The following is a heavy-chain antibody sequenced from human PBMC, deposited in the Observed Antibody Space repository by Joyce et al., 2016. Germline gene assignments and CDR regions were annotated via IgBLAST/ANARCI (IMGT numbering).Heavy chain of an antibody. Sequence: EAQLAQSGGDVVQPGGALRRSCAASGFIFDDYSMYWVRQFPGKCWEWVSLISYNGQSTDYLDSVKGRFTISRDNNKNALYLQMNSLRTEDTALYFCAKDSTTGGFDIWGQGTMVTVSS. V-gene: IGHV3-43*01. J-gene: IGHJ3*02. CDR1: GFIFDDYS. CDR3: AKDSTTGGFDI. CDR2: ISYNGQST. D-gene: IGHD4-17*01.